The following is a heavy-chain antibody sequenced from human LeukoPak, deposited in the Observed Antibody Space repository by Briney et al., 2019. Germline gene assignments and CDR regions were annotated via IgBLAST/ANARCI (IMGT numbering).Heavy chain of an antibody. D-gene: IGHD3-16*02. CDR1: GYTLTELS. CDR3: ATVLSDYVWGSYRYSLLY. CDR2: FDPEDGET. J-gene: IGHJ4*02. Sequence: ASVKVSCKVSGYTLTELSMHWVRQAPGKGLEWMGGFDPEDGETIYAQKFQGRVTMTEDTSTDTAYMELSSLRSEDTAVYYCATVLSDYVWGSYRYSLLYWGQGTLVTVSS. V-gene: IGHV1-24*01.